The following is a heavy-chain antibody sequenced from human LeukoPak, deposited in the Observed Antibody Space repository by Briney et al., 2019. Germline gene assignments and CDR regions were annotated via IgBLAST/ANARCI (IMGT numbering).Heavy chain of an antibody. D-gene: IGHD4-11*01. J-gene: IGHJ4*02. Sequence: GGSLRLSCAASGFTFSSYSMNWVRQAPGKGLEWVSYISSSTIYYADSVKGRFTISRDNAKNLLYLQMNSLRAEDTAVYYCARERWDYSIDYWGQGTLVTVSS. CDR2: ISSSTI. CDR3: ARERWDYSIDY. V-gene: IGHV3-48*01. CDR1: GFTFSSYS.